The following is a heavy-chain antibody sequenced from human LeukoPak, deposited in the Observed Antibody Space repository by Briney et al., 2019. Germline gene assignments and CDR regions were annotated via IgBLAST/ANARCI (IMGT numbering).Heavy chain of an antibody. D-gene: IGHD2-15*01. CDR2: IYYSGSN. CDR3: ARILECSGGSCYSGYYYYYMDV. Sequence: SETLSLTCSVSGGSISSYYWSWIRQPPGKGLEWIGYIYYSGSNNYNPSLKSRVTISVDTSKNQFSLKLSSVTAADTAVYYCARILECSGGSCYSGYYYYYMDVWGKGTTVTVSS. CDR1: GGSISSYY. V-gene: IGHV4-59*01. J-gene: IGHJ6*03.